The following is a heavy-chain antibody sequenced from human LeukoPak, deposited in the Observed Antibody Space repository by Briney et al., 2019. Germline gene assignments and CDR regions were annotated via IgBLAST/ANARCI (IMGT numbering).Heavy chain of an antibody. CDR3: AREWFGESPAD. D-gene: IGHD3-10*01. J-gene: IGHJ4*02. CDR2: INHSGST. V-gene: IGHV4-34*01. CDR1: GGSFRGYY. Sequence: SETLSLTXAVYGGSFRGYYWSWIRQAPGKGLEWIGEINHSGSTNYNPSLKSRVTISVDTSKNQFSLKLSSVTAADTAVYYCAREWFGESPADWGQGTLVTVSS.